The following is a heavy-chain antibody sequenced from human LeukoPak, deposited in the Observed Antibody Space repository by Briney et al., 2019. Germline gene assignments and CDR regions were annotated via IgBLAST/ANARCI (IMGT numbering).Heavy chain of an antibody. CDR2: INQDGSDK. CDR3: AREIGYGSGSYYGPDGFDI. J-gene: IGHJ3*02. V-gene: IGHV3-7*01. Sequence: GGSLRLSCEASGFTFNNYYMSWVRQAPGKGLEWVANINQDGSDKYYVDSVKGRFTISRDNAKNSLYLQMNSLRAEDTAVYYCAREIGYGSGSYYGPDGFDIWGQGTMVTVSS. D-gene: IGHD3-10*01. CDR1: GFTFNNYY.